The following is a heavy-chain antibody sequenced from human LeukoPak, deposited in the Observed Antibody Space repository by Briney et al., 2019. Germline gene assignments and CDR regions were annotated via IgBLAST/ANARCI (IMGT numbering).Heavy chain of an antibody. D-gene: IGHD1-20*01. V-gene: IGHV4-34*01. J-gene: IGHJ4*02. CDR2: INHSGST. CDR3: AREGRDELYNWRYDGCDY. CDR1: GGSFSGYY. Sequence: PSETLSLTCAVYGGSFSGYYWSWIRQPPGKGLEWIGEINHSGSTNYNPSLKSRVTISVDTSKNQFSLKLSSVTAADTAVYYCAREGRDELYNWRYDGCDYWGQGTLLTVSS.